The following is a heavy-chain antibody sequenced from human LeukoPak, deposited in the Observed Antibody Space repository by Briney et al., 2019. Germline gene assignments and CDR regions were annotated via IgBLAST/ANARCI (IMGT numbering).Heavy chain of an antibody. CDR3: AKEHVYGDNYKIYFDY. Sequence: GGSLRLSCAASGFTFSRYWMGWVRQAPGKGLEWVANINPDGSERYYVDSVKGRFTISRDNAKNSLYLQMNSLRAEDTAVYYCAKEHVYGDNYKIYFDYWGQGTLVTVSS. CDR1: GFTFSRYW. V-gene: IGHV3-7*05. D-gene: IGHD4-17*01. J-gene: IGHJ4*02. CDR2: INPDGSER.